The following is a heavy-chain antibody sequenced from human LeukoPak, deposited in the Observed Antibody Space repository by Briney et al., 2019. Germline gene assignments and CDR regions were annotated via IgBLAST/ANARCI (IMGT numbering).Heavy chain of an antibody. CDR2: IRYDGSNK. CDR1: GFTFSSYG. Sequence: GGSLRLSCAASGFTFSSYGMHWVRQAPGKGLEWVAFIRYDGSNKYYADSVKGRFTISRDNSKNTLYLQMNSLRAEDTAVYYCAKDQGITIFGVVIDYFDYWGQGTLVPVSS. J-gene: IGHJ4*02. CDR3: AKDQGITIFGVVIDYFDY. V-gene: IGHV3-30*02. D-gene: IGHD3-3*01.